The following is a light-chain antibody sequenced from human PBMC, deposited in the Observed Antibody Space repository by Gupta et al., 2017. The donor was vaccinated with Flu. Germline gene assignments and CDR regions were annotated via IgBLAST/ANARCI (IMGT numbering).Light chain of an antibody. Sequence: DIVSTQSPPTLSLSTGERATLPCRASQNVDNYLAWYQQKPGQAPRLLIYDASKRATGIPVRFSGSGSGTDFTLTISSLEPEDFAAYYCQQRGIWPPWTFGHGTKVEVK. J-gene: IGKJ1*01. CDR3: QQRGIWPPWT. V-gene: IGKV3-11*01. CDR2: DAS. CDR1: QNVDNY.